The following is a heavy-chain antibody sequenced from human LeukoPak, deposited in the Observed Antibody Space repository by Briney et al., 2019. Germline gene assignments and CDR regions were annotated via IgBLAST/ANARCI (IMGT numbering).Heavy chain of an antibody. CDR2: ISYDGSNK. CDR1: GFTFSSYG. Sequence: GGSLRLSCAASGFTFSSYGVHWVRQAPGKGLEWVAVISYDGSNKYYADSVKGRFTISRDNSKNTLYLQMNSLRAEDTAVYYCATGSSSPYYYYGMDVWGKGTTVTVSS. J-gene: IGHJ6*04. V-gene: IGHV3-30*03. CDR3: ATGSSSPYYYYGMDV. D-gene: IGHD3-10*01.